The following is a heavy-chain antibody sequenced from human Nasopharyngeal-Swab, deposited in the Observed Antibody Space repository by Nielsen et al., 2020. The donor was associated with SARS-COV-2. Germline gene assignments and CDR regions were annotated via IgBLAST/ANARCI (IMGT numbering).Heavy chain of an antibody. CDR2: IWYDGSNK. Sequence: GESLKISCAASGFTFSSYGMHWVRQAPGKGLEWVAVIWYDGSNKYYADSVKGRFTISRDNSKNTLYLQMNSLRAEDTAVYYCARVYYDILTGYYYDAFDIWGQGTMVTVS. CDR3: ARVYYDILTGYYYDAFDI. D-gene: IGHD3-9*01. V-gene: IGHV3-33*01. CDR1: GFTFSSYG. J-gene: IGHJ3*02.